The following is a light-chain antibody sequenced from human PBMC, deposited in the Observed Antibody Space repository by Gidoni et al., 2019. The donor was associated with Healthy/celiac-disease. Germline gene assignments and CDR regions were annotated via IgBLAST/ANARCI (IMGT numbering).Light chain of an antibody. CDR3: QAWDSSTAV. V-gene: IGLV3-1*01. CDR2: QDS. Sequence: SSELPQPPSVSVSPGQTASITCSGDNLGDKYACWYQQKPGQSPVLVSYQDSKRPSGIPERFSGSNSGNTATLTISGTQAMDEADYYCQAWDSSTAVFGGGTKLTVL. J-gene: IGLJ2*01. CDR1: NLGDKY.